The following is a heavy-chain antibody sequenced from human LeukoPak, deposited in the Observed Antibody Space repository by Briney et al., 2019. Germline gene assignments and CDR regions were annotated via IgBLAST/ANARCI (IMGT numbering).Heavy chain of an antibody. D-gene: IGHD3-3*01. V-gene: IGHV4-59*12. CDR2: IYYSGST. J-gene: IGHJ3*02. Sequence: SETLSLTCTVSGGSISSYYWSWIRRPPGKGLEWIGYIYYSGSTNYNPSLKSRVTISVDTSKNQFSLKLSSVTAADTAVYYCARDRFWSAPYMGSGYDAFDIWGQGTMVTVSS. CDR1: GGSISSYY. CDR3: ARDRFWSAPYMGSGYDAFDI.